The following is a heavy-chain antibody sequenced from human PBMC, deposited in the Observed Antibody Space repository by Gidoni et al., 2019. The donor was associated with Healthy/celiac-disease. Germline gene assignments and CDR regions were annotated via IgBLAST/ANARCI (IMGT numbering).Heavy chain of an antibody. J-gene: IGHJ5*02. CDR3: ARRDSSGYYGWFDP. Sequence: QLQLQESGPGLVKPSETLSLTCTVSGGSISSSSYYWGWIRQPPGKGLEWIGSIYYSGSTYYNPSLKSRVTISVETSKNQFSLKLSSVTAADTAVYYCARRDSSGYYGWFDPWGQGTLVTVSS. CDR2: IYYSGST. V-gene: IGHV4-39*01. D-gene: IGHD3-22*01. CDR1: GGSISSSSYY.